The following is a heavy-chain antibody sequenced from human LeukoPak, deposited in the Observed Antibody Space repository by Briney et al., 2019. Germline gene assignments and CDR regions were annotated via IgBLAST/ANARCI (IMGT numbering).Heavy chain of an antibody. CDR2: IKPNSGDT. D-gene: IGHD6-19*01. V-gene: IGHV1-2*02. Sequence: ASVKVFCKASGYTFTGYYIHWVRQAPGQGLEWMGWIKPNSGDTNYAQKFQGRVTMTRDTSISTAFMELSRLISDDTAVYYCARAPSGGTHDYWGRGTLVTVSS. J-gene: IGHJ4*02. CDR3: ARAPSGGTHDY. CDR1: GYTFTGYY.